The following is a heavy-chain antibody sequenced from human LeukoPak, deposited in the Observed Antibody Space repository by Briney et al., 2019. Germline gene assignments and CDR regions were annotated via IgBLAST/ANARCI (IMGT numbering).Heavy chain of an antibody. CDR1: GFTFSSYS. V-gene: IGHV3-21*01. CDR3: ARAKTLPTVTNDY. CDR2: ISSSSSYI. J-gene: IGHJ4*02. Sequence: SGGSLRLSCAASGFTFSSYSMNWVRQAPGKGLEWVSSISSSSSYIYYVDSVKGRFTTSRDNAKNSLYLQMNSLRAEDTAVYYCARAKTLPTVTNDYWGQGTLVTVSS. D-gene: IGHD4-17*01.